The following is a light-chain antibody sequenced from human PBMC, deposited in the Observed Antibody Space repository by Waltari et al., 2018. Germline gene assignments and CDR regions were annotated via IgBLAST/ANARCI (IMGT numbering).Light chain of an antibody. CDR2: EGS. J-gene: IGLJ2*01. CDR3: CSYAGSSTYVL. CDR1: NSDVGTYNL. Sequence: QSALTQPASVSGSLGQPITIPCTGANSDVGTYNLVPWYQQHPGKAPKLMIHEGSKRPSGVSNRFSGSQSGNTASLTISGLQAEDDGDYYCCSYAGSSTYVLFGGGTKLTVL. V-gene: IGLV2-23*01.